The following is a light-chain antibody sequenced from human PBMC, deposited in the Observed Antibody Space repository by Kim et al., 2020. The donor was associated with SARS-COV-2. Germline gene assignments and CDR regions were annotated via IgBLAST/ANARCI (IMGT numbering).Light chain of an antibody. J-gene: IGLJ3*02. CDR2: KDT. CDR1: ELPKQY. V-gene: IGLV3-25*03. CDR3: QSADSSDTFWV. Sequence: SQGQTARSTCSGDELPKQYAYWFQQKPGQAPVLVIYKDTERPSGIPERFSGSTSGRTVTLTISGVQAEDEAAYYCQSADSSDTFWVFGGGTQLTVL.